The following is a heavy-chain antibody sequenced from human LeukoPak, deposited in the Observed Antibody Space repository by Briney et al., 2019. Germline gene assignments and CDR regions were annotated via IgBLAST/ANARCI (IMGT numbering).Heavy chain of an antibody. Sequence: GGSLRLSCAASGFTFRSYWMHWVRQAPGKGLVWVSRINSDGSSTSYADSVKGRFTISRDNAKNSLYLQMNSLRAEDTAVYYCARVVVGATRYYYYYMDVWGKGTTVTISS. CDR2: INSDGSST. D-gene: IGHD1-26*01. CDR3: ARVVVGATRYYYYYMDV. V-gene: IGHV3-74*01. CDR1: GFTFRSYW. J-gene: IGHJ6*03.